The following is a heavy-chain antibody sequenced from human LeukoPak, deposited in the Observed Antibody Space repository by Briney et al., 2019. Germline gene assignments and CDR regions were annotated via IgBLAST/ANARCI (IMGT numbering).Heavy chain of an antibody. V-gene: IGHV3-23*01. J-gene: IGHJ4*02. CDR3: AKDVFDYYSSGYYPHSVDY. CDR2: ISGSGGST. Sequence: PGGSLRLSCAASGFTFSSYGMSWVRQAPGKGLEWVSAISGSGGSTYYADSVKGRFTISRDNSKNTLYLQMNSLRAEDTAVYYCAKDVFDYYSSGYYPHSVDYWGQGTLVTVSS. D-gene: IGHD3-22*01. CDR1: GFTFSSYG.